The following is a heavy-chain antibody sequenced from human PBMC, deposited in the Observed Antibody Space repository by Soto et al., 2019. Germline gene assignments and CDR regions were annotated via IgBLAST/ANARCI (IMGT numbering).Heavy chain of an antibody. CDR2: IIPILGIA. D-gene: IGHD2-15*01. CDR3: ARYSRDCSGGSCYTVRYYYYYMDV. V-gene: IGHV1-69*02. J-gene: IGHJ6*03. CDR1: GGTFSSYT. Sequence: ASVKVSCKASGGTFSSYTISWVRQAPGQGLEWMGRIIPILGIANYAQKFQGRVTITADKSTSTAYMELSSLRSEDTAVYYCARYSRDCSGGSCYTVRYYYYYMDVWGKGTTVTVSS.